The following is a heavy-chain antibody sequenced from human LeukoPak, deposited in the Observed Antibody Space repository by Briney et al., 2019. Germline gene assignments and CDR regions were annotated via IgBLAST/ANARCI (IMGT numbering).Heavy chain of an antibody. CDR3: AKESYIAVAPQGVDY. CDR1: GFTFHDYA. J-gene: IGHJ4*02. D-gene: IGHD6-19*01. Sequence: PGGSLRLSCAASGFTFHDYAMHWVRQAPGKGLEWVSAISGSGGSTYYADSVKGRFTISRDNSKNTLYLQMNSLRAEDTAVYYCAKESYIAVAPQGVDYWGQGTLVTVSS. CDR2: ISGSGGST. V-gene: IGHV3-23*01.